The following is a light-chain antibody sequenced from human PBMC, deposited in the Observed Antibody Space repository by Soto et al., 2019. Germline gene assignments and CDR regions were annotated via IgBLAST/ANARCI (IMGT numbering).Light chain of an antibody. V-gene: IGLV2-8*01. CDR3: SSYAGSNNPYV. CDR2: EVS. J-gene: IGLJ1*01. Sequence: SVLTQPPSASGSPGQSVTISCTGTSSDVGVYNYVSWYQQHPGKAPKLMIYEVSKRPSGVPDRFSGSKSGNTASLTVSGLQAEDEADYYCSSYAGSNNPYVFGTGTKVTVL. CDR1: SSDVGVYNY.